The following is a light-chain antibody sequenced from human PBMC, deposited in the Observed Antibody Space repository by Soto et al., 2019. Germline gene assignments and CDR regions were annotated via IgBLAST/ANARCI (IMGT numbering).Light chain of an antibody. CDR1: QDISNY. CDR2: DAS. CDR3: QQYNNYPLT. V-gene: IGKV1-33*01. Sequence: DIQMTQSPSSLSASVGDRVTITCQASQDISNYLNWYQQKPGKAPKLLIYDASSLESGVPSRFSGSGSGTEFTLTISSLQPDDFATYYCQQYNNYPLTFGGGTKVEIK. J-gene: IGKJ4*01.